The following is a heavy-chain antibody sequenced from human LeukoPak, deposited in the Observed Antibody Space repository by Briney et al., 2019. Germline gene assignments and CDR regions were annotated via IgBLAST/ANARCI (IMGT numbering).Heavy chain of an antibody. CDR3: ARGHQPPYYGMDV. CDR1: GGTFSSYT. V-gene: IGHV1-69*02. J-gene: IGHJ6*02. CDR2: IIPILGIA. Sequence: SVKVSCKASGGTFSSYTISWVRQAPGQGLEWMGRIIPILGIANYAQKFQGRVTITADKSTSTAHMELSSLRSEDTAVFYCARGHQPPYYGMDVWGQGTTVTVSS.